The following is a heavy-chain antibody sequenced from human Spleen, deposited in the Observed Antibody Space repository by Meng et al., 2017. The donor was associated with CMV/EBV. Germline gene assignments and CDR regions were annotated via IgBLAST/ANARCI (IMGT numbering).Heavy chain of an antibody. V-gene: IGHV5-51*01. D-gene: IGHD1-26*01. CDR3: ARLSGNYYNHLDY. Sequence: GESLKISCKGSEYSFTDYWIGWVRQMPGKGLEWMGIIYPADSDTRYSPSFQGQVTISADTSISTAYLQWNYLRASDTAKYYCARLSGNYYNHLDYWGQGTLVTVSS. CDR1: EYSFTDYW. CDR2: IYPADSDT. J-gene: IGHJ4*02.